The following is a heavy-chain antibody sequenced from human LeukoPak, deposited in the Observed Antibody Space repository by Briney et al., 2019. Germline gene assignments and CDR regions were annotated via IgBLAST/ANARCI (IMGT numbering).Heavy chain of an antibody. CDR2: FDPEDGET. Sequence: ASVKVSCKVSGYTLTELSIHWVRQAPGKGLEWMGGFDPEDGETIYAQKFQGRVTMTEDTSTDTAYMELSSLRSEDTAVYYCATDGQIAVAGPAAFDIWGQGTMVTVSS. V-gene: IGHV1-24*01. D-gene: IGHD6-19*01. J-gene: IGHJ3*02. CDR1: GYTLTELS. CDR3: ATDGQIAVAGPAAFDI.